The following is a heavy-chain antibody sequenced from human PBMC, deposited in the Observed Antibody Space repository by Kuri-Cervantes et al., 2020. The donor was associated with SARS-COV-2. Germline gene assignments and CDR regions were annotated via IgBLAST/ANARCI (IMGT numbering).Heavy chain of an antibody. CDR2: ISRNSNYI. Sequence: GESLKISCAASGFDFSLYNMNWVRQAPGKGLEWVSRISRNSNYIDYADSVKGRFTISRDNSKNTLYLQMNSLRAEDTAVYYCAKDRYQLLSNWFDPWGQGTLVTVSS. V-gene: IGHV3-21*04. CDR1: GFDFSLYN. D-gene: IGHD2-2*01. CDR3: AKDRYQLLSNWFDP. J-gene: IGHJ5*02.